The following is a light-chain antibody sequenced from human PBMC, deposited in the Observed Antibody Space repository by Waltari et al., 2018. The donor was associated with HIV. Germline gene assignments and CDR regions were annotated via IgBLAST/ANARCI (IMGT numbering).Light chain of an antibody. CDR3: AAWDGSLIGRM. Sequence: QSVLTQPPSASGTPGQRVTMSCSGSSSNIGSTAVSWYQQLPGTAPNLLIYSNNQRPAGVTCLFSGSNSGTSASLAIMGGQVEDEADENGAAWDGSLIGRMCGGGTELTVL. CDR1: SSNIGSTA. J-gene: IGLJ3*02. V-gene: IGLV1-44*01. CDR2: SNN.